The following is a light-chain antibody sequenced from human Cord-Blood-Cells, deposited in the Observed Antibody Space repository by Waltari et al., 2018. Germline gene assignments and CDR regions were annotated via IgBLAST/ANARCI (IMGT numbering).Light chain of an antibody. CDR2: AAS. Sequence: DFQMTQSPSSLSASVGDRVTITCRASQSISSYLNWYQQKPGKAPKLLIYAASSLQSGVPYRFSGSGSGTDFTLTISSLQAEDFAAYYCQQNYSTPHTFGQGTKLEIK. CDR1: QSISSY. V-gene: IGKV1-39*01. CDR3: QQNYSTPHT. J-gene: IGKJ2*01.